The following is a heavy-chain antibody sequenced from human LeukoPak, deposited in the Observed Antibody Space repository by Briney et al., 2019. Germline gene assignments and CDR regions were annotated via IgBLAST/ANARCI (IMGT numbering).Heavy chain of an antibody. CDR2: IKQGGSEK. V-gene: IGHV3-7*01. CDR1: GFTFSSYW. Sequence: PGGSLRLSCAASGFTFSSYWMSWVRQAPGKGLEWVANIKQGGSEKYYVDSVKGRFTISRDNAKNSLYLQMNSLRAEDTAVYYCARAGSGYYEDYWGQGTLVTVSS. CDR3: ARAGSGYYEDY. D-gene: IGHD3-22*01. J-gene: IGHJ4*02.